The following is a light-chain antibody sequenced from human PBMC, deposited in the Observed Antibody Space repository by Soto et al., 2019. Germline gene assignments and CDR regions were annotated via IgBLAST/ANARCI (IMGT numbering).Light chain of an antibody. CDR2: DAS. J-gene: IGKJ1*01. Sequence: DIQMTQSPSTLSASVGDRVTITCRASQSIATWLAWYQQKPGKAPNLLIYDASKLESGVPSRFSGSGSGTEFTLTISSLQPDYLATYYCQQYNSYRTFGQGTKVEIK. CDR3: QQYNSYRT. V-gene: IGKV1-5*01. CDR1: QSIATW.